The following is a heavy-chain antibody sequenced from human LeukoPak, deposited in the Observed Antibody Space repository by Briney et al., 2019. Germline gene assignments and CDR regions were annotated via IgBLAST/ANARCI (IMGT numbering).Heavy chain of an antibody. Sequence: SETLSLTYSVSGGSIGGYSWTWVRQPPGKRLEYIGYISYTGITYYNPSLMSRVTISVATSKNQFSLKLASATAADTAVYYCARRLYSSGWSYWFDPWGQGTLVTVSS. CDR3: ARRLYSSGWSYWFDP. V-gene: IGHV4-59*01. CDR2: ISYTGIT. CDR1: GGSIGGYS. J-gene: IGHJ5*02. D-gene: IGHD6-19*01.